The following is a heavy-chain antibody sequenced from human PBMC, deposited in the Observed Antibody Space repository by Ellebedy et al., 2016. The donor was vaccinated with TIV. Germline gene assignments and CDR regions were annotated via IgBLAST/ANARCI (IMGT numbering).Heavy chain of an antibody. CDR2: INANSGGT. Sequence: ASVKVSCKASGYTLTGDYLHWARQAPGQGLEWMGWINANSGGTNYAQKFQGRVTSTRDTSISTAYIELIRLRSDDTAVYYCASTRSQGDPPILHLWGQGTTVTVSS. V-gene: IGHV1-2*01. CDR3: ASTRSQGDPPILHL. J-gene: IGHJ6*02. D-gene: IGHD3-16*01. CDR1: GYTLTGDY.